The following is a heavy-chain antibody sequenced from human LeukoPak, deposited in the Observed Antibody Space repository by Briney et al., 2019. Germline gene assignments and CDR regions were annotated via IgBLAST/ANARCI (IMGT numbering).Heavy chain of an antibody. V-gene: IGHV4-31*03. Sequence: SETLSLTCTVSGGSISSGGYYWSWIRQHPGKGLEWIGYIYYSGSTYYNPSLKSRVTISVDTSKNQFSLKLSSVTAADTAVYYCARTSVVPATTYRASWFDPWGQGTLVPVSS. J-gene: IGHJ5*02. CDR1: GGSISSGGYY. CDR2: IYYSGST. D-gene: IGHD2-2*01. CDR3: ARTSVVPATTYRASWFDP.